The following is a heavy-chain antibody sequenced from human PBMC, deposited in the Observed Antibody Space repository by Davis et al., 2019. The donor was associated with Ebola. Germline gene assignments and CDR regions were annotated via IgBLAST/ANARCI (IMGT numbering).Heavy chain of an antibody. CDR3: ASFIDAFDI. V-gene: IGHV1-18*01. CDR1: GGTLTSYA. Sequence: AASVKVSCKAVGGTLTSYAMTWVRQAPGQGLEWMGWISAYNGNSNYAQKLQGRVTMTTDTSTSTAYMELSRLRSDDTAVYYCASFIDAFDIWGQGTMVTVSS. J-gene: IGHJ3*02. CDR2: ISAYNGNS.